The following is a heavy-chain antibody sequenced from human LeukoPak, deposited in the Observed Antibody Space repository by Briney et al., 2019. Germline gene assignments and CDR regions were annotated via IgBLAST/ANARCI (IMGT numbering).Heavy chain of an antibody. CDR2: INPSGGST. D-gene: IGHD3-10*01. J-gene: IGHJ6*02. Sequence: ASVKVSCKASGYTFTSYYLHWVRQAPGQGLEWMGIINPSGGSTSYAQKFQDRVTMTRDTPTSTVYMELSGLRSEDTAVYYCARVSGLWFGELLYYYYYGMDVWGQGTTVTVSS. CDR3: ARVSGLWFGELLYYYYYGMDV. CDR1: GYTFTSYY. V-gene: IGHV1-46*01.